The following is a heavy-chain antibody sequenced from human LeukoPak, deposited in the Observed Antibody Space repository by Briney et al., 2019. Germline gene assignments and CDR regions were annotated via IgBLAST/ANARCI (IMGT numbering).Heavy chain of an antibody. Sequence: PSETLSLTCTVSGGSISSSSYCWGWIRQPPGKGLEWIGSIYYTGSTYYNPSLKSRVTISVDTSKSQFSLKLSSVTAADTAVYYCASPLRFFGVVSTSYYYMDVWGKGTTVTVSS. J-gene: IGHJ6*03. D-gene: IGHD3-3*01. CDR1: GGSISSSSYC. CDR2: IYYTGST. V-gene: IGHV4-39*01. CDR3: ASPLRFFGVVSTSYYYMDV.